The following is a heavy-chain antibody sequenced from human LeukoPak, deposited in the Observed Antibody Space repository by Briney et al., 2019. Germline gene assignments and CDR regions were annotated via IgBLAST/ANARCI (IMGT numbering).Heavy chain of an antibody. CDR2: ISGSGGST. J-gene: IGHJ4*02. Sequence: GGSLRLSCAASGFTFSSYAMSWVRQAPGKGLEWVSVISGSGGSTYYADSVKGRFTISRDNSKNTLYLQMNSLRAEDTAVYHCAKAGYYYDSSGYWYFDYWGQGTLVTVSS. CDR3: AKAGYYYDSSGYWYFDY. D-gene: IGHD3-22*01. CDR1: GFTFSSYA. V-gene: IGHV3-23*01.